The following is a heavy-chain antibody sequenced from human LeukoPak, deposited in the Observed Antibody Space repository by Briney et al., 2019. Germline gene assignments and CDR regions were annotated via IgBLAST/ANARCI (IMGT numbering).Heavy chain of an antibody. CDR3: VRDFRSADY. V-gene: IGHV3-74*01. CDR2: ICPDGTIT. Sequence: GGSLRLSCAASGFIFSNFCMHWVRQIPGKGLVWVSRICPDGTITNYADSVKGRFTISRDNAKDMVFLQMNSLRVDDTAIYYCVRDFRSADYWGQGILVTVSS. J-gene: IGHJ4*02. CDR1: GFIFSNFC.